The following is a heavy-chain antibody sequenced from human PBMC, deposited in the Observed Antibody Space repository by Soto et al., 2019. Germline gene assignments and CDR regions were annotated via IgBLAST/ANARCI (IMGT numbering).Heavy chain of an antibody. Sequence: PGGSQRLSYAASGFTFSSYAVSWVRQAPGKGLEWVSAISGSGGSTYYADSVKGRFTISRDNSKNTLYLQMNSLRAEDTAVYYCAKDKVSVVVVVAATLSAFDIWGQGTMVTVSS. CDR3: AKDKVSVVVVVAATLSAFDI. D-gene: IGHD2-15*01. CDR2: ISGSGGST. V-gene: IGHV3-23*01. CDR1: GFTFSSYA. J-gene: IGHJ3*02.